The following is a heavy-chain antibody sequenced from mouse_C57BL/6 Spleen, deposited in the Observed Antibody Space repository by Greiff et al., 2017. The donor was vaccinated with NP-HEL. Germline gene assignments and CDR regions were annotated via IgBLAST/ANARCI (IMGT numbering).Heavy chain of an antibody. Sequence: VQLQQSGAELARPGASVKMSCKASGYTFTSYTMHWVKQRPGQGLEWIGYINPSSGYTKYNQKFKDKATLTADKSSNTAYMQLSSLTSEDSAVYYCEREDIYDGYYPFAYWGQGTLVTVSA. D-gene: IGHD2-3*01. CDR2: INPSSGYT. J-gene: IGHJ3*01. CDR3: EREDIYDGYYPFAY. V-gene: IGHV1-4*01. CDR1: GYTFTSYT.